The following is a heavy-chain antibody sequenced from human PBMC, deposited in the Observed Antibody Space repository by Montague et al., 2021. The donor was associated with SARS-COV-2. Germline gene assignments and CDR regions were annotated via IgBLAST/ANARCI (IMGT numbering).Heavy chain of an antibody. J-gene: IGHJ3*02. CDR2: ISTSAYTT. CDR1: GFTFSYYD. Sequence: SLRLSCAASGFTFSYYDMNWVRQAPGKGPEWISYISTSAYTTSYAGSVKGRFTISRDNGKNSLYLQMNSLRVEDTAVYYCTRDYRSVAGDGLDIWGQGTKVTVSS. D-gene: IGHD3-16*02. V-gene: IGHV3-48*03. CDR3: TRDYRSVAGDGLDI.